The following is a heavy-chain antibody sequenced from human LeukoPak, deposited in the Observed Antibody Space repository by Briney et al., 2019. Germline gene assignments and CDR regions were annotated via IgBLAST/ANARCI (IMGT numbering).Heavy chain of an antibody. Sequence: PGGSLRLSCAAFGFTVRSDDMNWVRQAPGKGLEWVSILDSDGSPSYADTVKGRFTISRDNTKNTLDLQMNSLRAEDTADYYCARAAAGRAYYHYGMDVWGQGTTVTVSS. D-gene: IGHD6-13*01. CDR1: GFTVRSDD. CDR2: LDSDGSP. V-gene: IGHV3-53*01. CDR3: ARAAAGRAYYHYGMDV. J-gene: IGHJ6*02.